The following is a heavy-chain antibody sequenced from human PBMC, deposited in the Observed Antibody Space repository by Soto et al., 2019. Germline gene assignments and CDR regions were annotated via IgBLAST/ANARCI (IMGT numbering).Heavy chain of an antibody. V-gene: IGHV1-8*01. CDR3: ARMETFGSLNWFDP. Sequence: GASVKVSCKASGYSFTNNDVSWVRQATGKGLEWMGWMIPGRGDQGNAQDFQGRVTMTRDISIATAYMELSSLRSDDTAIYYCARMETFGSLNWFDPWGQGTLVTVSS. CDR2: MIPGRGDQ. CDR1: GYSFTNND. J-gene: IGHJ5*02. D-gene: IGHD3-16*01.